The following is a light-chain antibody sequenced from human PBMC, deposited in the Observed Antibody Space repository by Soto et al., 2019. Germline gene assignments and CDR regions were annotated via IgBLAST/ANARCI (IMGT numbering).Light chain of an antibody. CDR1: SSDGGGYNY. CDR2: DVS. CDR3: SSYTISSTLV. Sequence: QSALTQPASVSGSPGQSITISCTGTSSDGGGYNYVSWYQQHPGKAPKLMIYDVSNRPSGVSNRFSGSKSGNTASLTISGLQAEDEADYYCSSYTISSTLVFGGGTKLTVL. V-gene: IGLV2-14*01. J-gene: IGLJ2*01.